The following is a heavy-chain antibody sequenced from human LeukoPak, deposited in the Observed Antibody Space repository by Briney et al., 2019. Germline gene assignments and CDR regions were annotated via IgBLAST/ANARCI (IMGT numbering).Heavy chain of an antibody. J-gene: IGHJ4*02. CDR1: GFPFTNYA. D-gene: IGHD6-13*01. Sequence: GGSLRLSCAASGFPFTNYAMSWVRQAPGKGLECVSGISGSGGSTYYADSVKGRFTISRDNSKNTLYLQMNSLRAEDTAVYYCAKRGLDSSSWMPHFDYWGQGTLVTVSS. CDR2: ISGSGGST. CDR3: AKRGLDSSSWMPHFDY. V-gene: IGHV3-23*01.